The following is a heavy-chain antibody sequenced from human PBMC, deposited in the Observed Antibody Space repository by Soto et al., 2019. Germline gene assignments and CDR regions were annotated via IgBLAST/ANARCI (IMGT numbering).Heavy chain of an antibody. J-gene: IGHJ6*03. CDR2: TYYRSRWYN. V-gene: IGHV6-1*01. CDR1: GDSISGNSAA. CDR3: AGTTSHHWLYMDV. D-gene: IGHD1-1*01. Sequence: SQTLSLTCAISGDSISGNSAAWNWFRLSPSRGLEWLARTYYRSRWYNDYAVSVRSRITVNADTSKNQFSLQLTSVTPEDTAIYYCAGTTSHHWLYMDVWGRGTTVTVSS.